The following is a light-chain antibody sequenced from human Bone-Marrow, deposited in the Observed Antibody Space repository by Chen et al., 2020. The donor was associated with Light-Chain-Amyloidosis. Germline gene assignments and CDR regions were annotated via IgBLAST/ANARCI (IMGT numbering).Light chain of an antibody. J-gene: IGLJ2*01. CDR3: QSYDTRLRGSV. V-gene: IGLV1-40*01. Sequence: QSVLTQPRSVSGAPGQRVTLSCPGSRSNSGAPYDVHCYQHLPGTAPTLLIYGNNNRPSGVPDRFSGSKSGSSASLAITGLRADDEADYYCQSYDTRLRGSVFGGGTRLTVL. CDR1: RSNSGAPYD. CDR2: GNN.